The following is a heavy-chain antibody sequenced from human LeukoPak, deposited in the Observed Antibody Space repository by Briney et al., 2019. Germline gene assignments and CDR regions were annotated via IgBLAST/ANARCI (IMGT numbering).Heavy chain of an antibody. V-gene: IGHV3-30*07. CDR1: GFTFSSYA. CDR2: ISYDGRNK. CDR3: TKDRPWLDP. J-gene: IGHJ5*02. Sequence: GRSLRISLAASGFTFSSYAMDWVRQAPGKGLEWVAVISYDGRNKYYAASVKARLTTSRDNSNNTPYLQTTSRRAVATAVYYCTKDRPWLDPWGQETLVTVSS.